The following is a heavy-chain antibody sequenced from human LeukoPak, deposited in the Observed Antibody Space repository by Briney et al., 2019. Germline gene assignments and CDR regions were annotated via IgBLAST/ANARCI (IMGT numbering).Heavy chain of an antibody. J-gene: IGHJ4*02. V-gene: IGHV3-33*01. CDR3: ARGSLGIDY. D-gene: IGHD3-16*02. CDR1: GFTFSSYG. Sequence: GGSLRLSCAPSGFTFSSYGMEWVRRAQGKGLEWVAVIWYDGSSTYYADSVKCPFTISRDTSKNTVYLQMNSLRVEDTAVYYWARGSLGIDYWGRGAPVTVSS. CDR2: IWYDGSST.